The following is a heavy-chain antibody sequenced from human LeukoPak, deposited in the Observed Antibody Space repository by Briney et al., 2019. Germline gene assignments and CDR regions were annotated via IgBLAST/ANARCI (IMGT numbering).Heavy chain of an antibody. CDR1: GGSFSGYY. V-gene: IGHV4-59*01. CDR3: ARYCSGGSCGFDP. D-gene: IGHD2-15*01. Sequence: SETLSLTCAVYGGSFSGYYWSWIRQPPGKGLEWIGYIYYSGSTNYDPSLKSRVTISVDTSKNQFSLKLTSVTAADTAVYYCARYCSGGSCGFDPWGRGTLVTVSS. CDR2: IYYSGST. J-gene: IGHJ5*02.